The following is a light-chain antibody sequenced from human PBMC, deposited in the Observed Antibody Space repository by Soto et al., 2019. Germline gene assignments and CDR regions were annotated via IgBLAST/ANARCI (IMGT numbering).Light chain of an antibody. CDR3: SSFTSNRIYV. V-gene: IGLV2-14*03. Sequence: QSVLTQPTSVSGSPGQSITISCTGNHNGIGTYDYVSWYQQHPGRAPRLLIYGVTTRPSGISDRFSASKSGLTASLTISGLQPEDEADYYCSSFTSNRIYVFGPGTKVTVL. CDR1: HNGIGTYDY. CDR2: GVT. J-gene: IGLJ1*01.